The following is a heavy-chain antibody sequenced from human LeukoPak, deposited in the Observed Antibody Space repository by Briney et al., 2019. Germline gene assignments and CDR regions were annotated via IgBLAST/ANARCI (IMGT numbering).Heavy chain of an antibody. Sequence: SETLSLTCTVSGDSISSSSYYWGWIRQPPGKGLEWIGSIYCSGSTYYNPSLKSRVTISVDTSKNQFSLKLSSVTAADTAVYYCARWGITIFGVVPSGAFDIWGQGTMVTVSS. D-gene: IGHD3-3*01. CDR1: GDSISSSSYY. CDR2: IYCSGST. V-gene: IGHV4-39*01. CDR3: ARWGITIFGVVPSGAFDI. J-gene: IGHJ3*02.